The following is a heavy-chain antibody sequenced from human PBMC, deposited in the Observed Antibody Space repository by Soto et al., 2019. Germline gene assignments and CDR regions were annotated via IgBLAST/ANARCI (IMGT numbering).Heavy chain of an antibody. CDR2: ISGSGGST. CDR1: GFTFSSYA. D-gene: IGHD3-10*01. CDR3: AKDPYYPYYYGMDV. J-gene: IGHJ6*02. V-gene: IGHV3-23*01. Sequence: GGSLRLSCAASGFTFSSYAMSWVRQAPGKGLEWVSAISGSGGSTYYADSVKGRFTISRDNSKNTLYLQMNSLRAEDTAVYYCAKDPYYPYYYGMDVWGQGTTVTVSS.